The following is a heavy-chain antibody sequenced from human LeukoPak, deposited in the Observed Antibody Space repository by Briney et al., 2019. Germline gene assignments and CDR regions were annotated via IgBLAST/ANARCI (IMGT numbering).Heavy chain of an antibody. V-gene: IGHV3-21*01. CDR3: ARSESGRIAVAGNPVSFDY. Sequence: PGGSLRLSCAASGFTFSSYSMIWVRQAPGKGLEWVSSISSSSSYIYYADSVKGRFTISRDNAKNSLSLQMYSLRAEDTAVYYCARSESGRIAVAGNPVSFDYWGQGTLVTVSS. J-gene: IGHJ4*02. CDR1: GFTFSSYS. D-gene: IGHD6-19*01. CDR2: ISSSSSYI.